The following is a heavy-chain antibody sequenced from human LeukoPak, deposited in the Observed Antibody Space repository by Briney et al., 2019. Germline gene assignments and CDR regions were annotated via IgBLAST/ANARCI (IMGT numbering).Heavy chain of an antibody. J-gene: IGHJ5*02. Sequence: SETLSLTCTVSGGSISSYYWTWIRQPAGKGLEWIGRIYSSGSNNYNPSLKSRVTMSVDASKNQFSLKLASVTAADTAVYYCARDSGTTGEVKFDPWGQGTLVTVSS. CDR3: ARDSGTTGEVKFDP. CDR1: GGSISSYY. D-gene: IGHD4-17*01. CDR2: IYSSGSN. V-gene: IGHV4-4*07.